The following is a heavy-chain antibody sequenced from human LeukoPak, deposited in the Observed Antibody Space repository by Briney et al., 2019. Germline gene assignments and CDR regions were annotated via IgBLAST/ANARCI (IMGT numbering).Heavy chain of an antibody. V-gene: IGHV3-33*01. J-gene: IGHJ4*02. CDR2: IWYDGSNK. D-gene: IGHD6-6*01. CDR3: ARDQAYSSSSSFDY. Sequence: GRSLRLSCAASGFTFSSYGMHWVRQAPGKGLEWVAVIWYDGSNKYYADSVKGRFTISRDNSKNTLYLQMNSLRAEDTAVYYCARDQAYSSSSSFDYWGQGTLVTVSS. CDR1: GFTFSSYG.